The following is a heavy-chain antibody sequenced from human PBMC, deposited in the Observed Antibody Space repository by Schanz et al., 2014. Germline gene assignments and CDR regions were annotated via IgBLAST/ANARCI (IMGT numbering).Heavy chain of an antibody. D-gene: IGHD6-13*01. Sequence: VQLVESGGGVVQPGGSLRLSCEASGLTISSYTMTWVRQAPRKGLEWVSSISSGSHYIYYADSVKGRFTISRDNARYSLYLEMNSLRAEDTAVYYCARGRARQLVHWFDPWGQGTLVTVSS. CDR2: ISSGSHYI. V-gene: IGHV3-21*01. J-gene: IGHJ5*02. CDR1: GLTISSYT. CDR3: ARGRARQLVHWFDP.